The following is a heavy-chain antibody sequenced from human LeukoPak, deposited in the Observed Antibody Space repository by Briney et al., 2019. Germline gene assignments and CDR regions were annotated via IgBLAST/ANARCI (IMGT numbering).Heavy chain of an antibody. CDR3: ARVAELEPETFHFDY. D-gene: IGHD1-1*01. V-gene: IGHV4-34*01. Sequence: SETLSLTCAVYGGSSSGYYWSWIRQPPGKGLEWIGEINHSGSTNYNPSLKSRVTISVDTSKNQFSLKLSSVTAADTAVYYCARVAELEPETFHFDYWGQGTLVTVSS. CDR1: GGSSSGYY. J-gene: IGHJ4*02. CDR2: INHSGST.